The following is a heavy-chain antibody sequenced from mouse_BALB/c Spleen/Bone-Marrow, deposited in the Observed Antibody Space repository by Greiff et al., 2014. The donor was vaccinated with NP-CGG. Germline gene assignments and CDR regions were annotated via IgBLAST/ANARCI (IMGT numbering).Heavy chain of an antibody. CDR3: ARGGNFAWFAY. V-gene: IGHV5-17*02. Sequence: EVKLMESGGGLVQPGGSRKLSCAASGFTFSSFGMHRVRQAPEKGLEWVAYISSGSSTIYYADTVKGRFTISRDNPKNTLFLQMTSLRSEDTAMYYCARGGNFAWFAYWGQGTLVTVSA. D-gene: IGHD2-1*01. CDR2: ISSGSSTI. J-gene: IGHJ3*01. CDR1: GFTFSSFG.